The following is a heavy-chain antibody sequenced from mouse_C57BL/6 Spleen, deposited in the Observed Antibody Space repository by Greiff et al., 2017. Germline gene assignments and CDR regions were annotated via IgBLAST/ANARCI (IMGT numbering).Heavy chain of an antibody. J-gene: IGHJ2*01. Sequence: VQLQQSGPELVKPGASVKISCKASGYAFSSSWMNWVKQRPGKGLEWIGRIYPGDGDTTYNGKFQGKATLTAYKSSSTAYMQLISQTSEDSAVYFCAAGIRYWGQGTTLTVSS. CDR3: AAGIRY. V-gene: IGHV1-82*01. CDR1: GYAFSSSW. CDR2: IYPGDGDT.